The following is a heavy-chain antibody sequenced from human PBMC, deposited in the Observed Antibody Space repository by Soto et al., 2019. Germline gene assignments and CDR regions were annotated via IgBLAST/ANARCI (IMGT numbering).Heavy chain of an antibody. V-gene: IGHV3-23*01. CDR1: LFTFNNYA. CDR2: ISGTGGST. D-gene: IGHD7-27*01. Sequence: GGSLRLSCSASLFTFNNYALNCFRQAPGKGLEWVSSISGTGGSTFYAGSAKGRFTISRDNSKNTLFLQMTSLRAEDTAVYYCGKGNSKWGTGDAFDIWGQGTMVTVSS. J-gene: IGHJ3*02. CDR3: GKGNSKWGTGDAFDI.